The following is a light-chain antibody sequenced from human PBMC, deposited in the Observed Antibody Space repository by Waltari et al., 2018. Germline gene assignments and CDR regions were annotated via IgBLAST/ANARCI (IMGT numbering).Light chain of an antibody. Sequence: IVLTQSPATLSLCPGERATLPSRASQSVSSYLAWYQQKPGQAPRLLIYDASNRATGIPARFSGSGSGTDFTLTISSLEPEDFAVYYCQQRSNWPPGYTFGQGTKLEIK. CDR2: DAS. J-gene: IGKJ2*01. V-gene: IGKV3-11*01. CDR1: QSVSSY. CDR3: QQRSNWPPGYT.